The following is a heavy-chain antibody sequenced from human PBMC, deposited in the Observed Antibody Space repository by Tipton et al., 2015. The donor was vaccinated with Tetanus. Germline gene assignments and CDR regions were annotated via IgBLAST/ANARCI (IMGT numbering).Heavy chain of an antibody. CDR1: GYTFTGYY. CDR3: ARDRGDYIYYGMDV. Sequence: QVQLVQSGAEVKKPGASVKVSCKASGYTFTGYYIYWVRQAPGQGLEWMGWIDPNSGSTVYAQKFQGRVPMTRDTSISTAYMELRSLRSDDTAVYYCARDRGDYIYYGMDVWGPGTTVTVS. V-gene: IGHV1-2*02. J-gene: IGHJ6*02. CDR2: IDPNSGST. D-gene: IGHD3-22*01.